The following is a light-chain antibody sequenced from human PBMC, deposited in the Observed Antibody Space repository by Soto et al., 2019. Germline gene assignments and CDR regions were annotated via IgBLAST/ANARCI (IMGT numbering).Light chain of an antibody. Sequence: VLTQPPSVSGAPGQRVTISCTGSSSNIGAGYDVHWYQQLPGTAPKLLIYGNSNRPSGVPDRFSGSKSGTSASLAITGLRAEDEADYYCQSYDSSLSAYVFGTGTKVTVL. CDR1: SSNIGAGYD. CDR3: QSYDSSLSAYV. V-gene: IGLV1-40*01. CDR2: GNS. J-gene: IGLJ1*01.